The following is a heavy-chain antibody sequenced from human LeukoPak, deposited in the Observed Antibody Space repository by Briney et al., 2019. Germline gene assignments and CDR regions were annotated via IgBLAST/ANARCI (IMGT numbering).Heavy chain of an antibody. Sequence: SETLSLTCTVSGGSISSSSYYWGWIRQPPGKGLEWIGSIYYSGSTYYNPSLKSRVTISVDTSKNQFSLKLSSVTAADTAVYYCARHGSIAVAGTQYFQHWGQGTLVTVSS. V-gene: IGHV4-39*01. CDR2: IYYSGST. CDR1: GGSISSSSYY. D-gene: IGHD6-19*01. CDR3: ARHGSIAVAGTQYFQH. J-gene: IGHJ1*01.